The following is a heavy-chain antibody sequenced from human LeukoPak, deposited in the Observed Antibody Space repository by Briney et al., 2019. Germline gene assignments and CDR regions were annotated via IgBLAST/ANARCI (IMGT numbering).Heavy chain of an antibody. V-gene: IGHV3-74*01. CDR2: INSDGSST. Sequence: GGSLRLSCAASGFTFSSYWMHWVRQAPGKGLVWVSRINSDGSSTSYADSVKGRITISRDNAKNTLYLQMNSLRAEDTAVYYCARDTYYDFWSGYYYFDYWGQGTLVTVSS. D-gene: IGHD3-3*01. CDR1: GFTFSSYW. CDR3: ARDTYYDFWSGYYYFDY. J-gene: IGHJ4*02.